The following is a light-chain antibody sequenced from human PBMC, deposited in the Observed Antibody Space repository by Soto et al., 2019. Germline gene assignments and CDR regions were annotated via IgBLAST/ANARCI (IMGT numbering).Light chain of an antibody. CDR1: SSDVGGYNY. CDR3: SSYTSSSNSYTSSSTPYV. CDR2: DVI. V-gene: IGLV2-14*03. J-gene: IGLJ1*01. Sequence: QSALTQPASVSGSPGQSITISCTGTSSDVGGYNYVSWYQHHPGKAPKLLIYDVINRPSGVSDRFSGSKSGNTASLTISGLQAEDEADYYCSSYTSSSNSYTSSSTPYVFGTGTKVTVL.